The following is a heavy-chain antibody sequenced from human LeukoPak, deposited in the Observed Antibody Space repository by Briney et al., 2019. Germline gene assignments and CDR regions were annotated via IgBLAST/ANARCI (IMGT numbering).Heavy chain of an antibody. CDR3: AKNGVSSSPAVDY. J-gene: IGHJ4*02. V-gene: IGHV3-30*02. D-gene: IGHD6-13*01. Sequence: PGGSLRLSCAASGFTFSSYGMHWVRQAPGKGLEWVSFIRYDESNKYYADSVRGRFTISRDNSKNTLYLQMNSLRAEDTAVYYCAKNGVSSSPAVDYWGQGTLVTVSS. CDR1: GFTFSSYG. CDR2: IRYDESNK.